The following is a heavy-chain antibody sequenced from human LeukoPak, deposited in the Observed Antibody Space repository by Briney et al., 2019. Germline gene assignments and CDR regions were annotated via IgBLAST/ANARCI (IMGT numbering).Heavy chain of an antibody. J-gene: IGHJ3*02. CDR1: GFTVSSNY. Sequence: PGGSLRLSCAVSGFTVSSNYMSWVRQAPGEGLEWVSVIYSGGSTYYADSVKGRFTIYRDNSKNTLYLQKNSLRAEDTAVYYCAREGRAYYDSSGYYYDAFDIWGQGTMVTVSS. V-gene: IGHV3-53*01. CDR2: IYSGGST. D-gene: IGHD3-22*01. CDR3: AREGRAYYDSSGYYYDAFDI.